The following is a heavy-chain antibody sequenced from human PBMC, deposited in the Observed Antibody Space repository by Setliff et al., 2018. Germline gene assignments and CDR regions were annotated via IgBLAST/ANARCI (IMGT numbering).Heavy chain of an antibody. CDR2: IHYLGTT. CDR3: ARTGTYRYFDH. J-gene: IGHJ4*02. V-gene: IGHV4-39*01. CDR1: GASISSGTYY. D-gene: IGHD1-1*01. Sequence: SETLSLTCTVSGASISSGTYYWGWIRQPPGKGLEWIGRIHYLGTTYSNASLASRLTMSVDTSKNQFSLRLTSVTAADTAVYCCARTGTYRYFDHWGQGTLVTVSS.